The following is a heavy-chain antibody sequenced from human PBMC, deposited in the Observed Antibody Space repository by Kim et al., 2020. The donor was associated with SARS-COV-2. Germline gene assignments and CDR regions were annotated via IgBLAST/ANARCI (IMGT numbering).Heavy chain of an antibody. CDR2: ISASGGTT. Sequence: GGSLRLSCAASGFTFSSYAMSWVRQAPGKGLEWVSSISASGGTTYYADSVKGRFTISRDNSKNTLFLQMNSLRAEGTAVYYCASRHGDSYDYWGQGILVTVSS. D-gene: IGHD3-16*01. CDR1: GFTFSSYA. CDR3: ASRHGDSYDY. V-gene: IGHV3-23*01. J-gene: IGHJ4*02.